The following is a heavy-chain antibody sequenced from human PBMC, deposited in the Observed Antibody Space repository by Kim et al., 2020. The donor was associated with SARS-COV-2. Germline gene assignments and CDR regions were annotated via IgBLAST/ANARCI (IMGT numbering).Heavy chain of an antibody. J-gene: IGHJ5*02. CDR1: GGSISSKSYY. CDR3: ARGTGVAVSGVSTVFDP. D-gene: IGHD6-19*01. Sequence: SETLSLTCTVAGGSISSKSYYWGWIRQSPGKGPQWIGSVYYTGRTYYNPSLKSRVAMSVDTSKNLFSLNLTSVTAADTAMYYCARGTGVAVSGVSTVFDPWGQGILVTVSS. CDR2: VYYTGRT. V-gene: IGHV4-39*01.